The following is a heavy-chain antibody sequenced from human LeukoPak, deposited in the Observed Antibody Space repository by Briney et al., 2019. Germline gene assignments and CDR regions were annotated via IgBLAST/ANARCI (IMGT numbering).Heavy chain of an antibody. J-gene: IGHJ6*03. CDR2: ISSSSSYI. CDR1: GFTFSSYS. D-gene: IGHD2-2*01. V-gene: IGHV3-21*01. Sequence: GGSLRLSCAASGFTFSSYSMNWVRQAPGKGLEWVSSISSSSSYIYYADSVKGRFTISRDNAKNSLYLQMNSLRAEDTAVYYCARLYSSTGGYYYYMDVWGKGTTVTVSS. CDR3: ARLYSSTGGYYYYMDV.